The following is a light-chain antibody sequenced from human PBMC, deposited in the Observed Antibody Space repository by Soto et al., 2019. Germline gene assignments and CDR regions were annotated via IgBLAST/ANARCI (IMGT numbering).Light chain of an antibody. CDR1: QSISSW. Sequence: DIQMTQSHSSLCASVRAGVTITCGAIQSISSWLVWYQQKPGKGPKVLIQDAASLEIGGPPRFSGSGSGTDFTLTIDTLQPDDFETYYCQQYNRYPLTFGGGTKVDIK. J-gene: IGKJ4*02. V-gene: IGKV1-5*01. CDR2: DAA. CDR3: QQYNRYPLT.